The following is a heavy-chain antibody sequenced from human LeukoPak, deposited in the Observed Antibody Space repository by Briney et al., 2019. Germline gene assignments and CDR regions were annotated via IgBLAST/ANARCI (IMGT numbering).Heavy chain of an antibody. CDR3: AREDSWQLAGDY. J-gene: IGHJ4*02. D-gene: IGHD6-6*01. Sequence: GGSLRLSCAASGFTFSSYSMNWVRQAPGKGLEWVSSISSSSSYIYYADSVKGRFTISRDNAKNSLYLQMNSLRAEDTAVYYCAREDSWQLAGDYWGQGTLVTVSS. CDR2: ISSSSSYI. V-gene: IGHV3-21*01. CDR1: GFTFSSYS.